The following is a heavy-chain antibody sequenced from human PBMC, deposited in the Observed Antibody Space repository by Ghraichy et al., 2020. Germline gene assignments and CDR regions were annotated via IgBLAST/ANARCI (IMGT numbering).Heavy chain of an antibody. V-gene: IGHV4-31*03. J-gene: IGHJ4*02. CDR3: ARAIYSSSSLFDY. CDR2: IYYSGST. Sequence: SETLSLTCTVSGGSIISGGYYWSWIRQHPGKGLEWIGYIYYSGSTYYNPSLKSRVTISVDTSKNQFSLKLSSVTAADTAVYYCARAIYSSSSLFDYWGQGTLVTVSS. D-gene: IGHD6-6*01. CDR1: GGSIISGGYY.